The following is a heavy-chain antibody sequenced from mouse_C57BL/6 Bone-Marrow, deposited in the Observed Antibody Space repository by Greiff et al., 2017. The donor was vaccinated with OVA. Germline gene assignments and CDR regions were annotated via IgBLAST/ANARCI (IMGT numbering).Heavy chain of an antibody. Sequence: EVHLGGSGGGLLKPGGSLKRPCAAPGFTFSDYGLHWGRQAPEKGLGWIAYISSGSSTIYYADTVKGRFTSSRDNAKNTRFLQMTSLRSEDTAMDFCAHYYYGSRPMDYWGQGTSVTVSS. V-gene: IGHV5-17*01. D-gene: IGHD1-1*01. J-gene: IGHJ4*01. CDR3: AHYYYGSRPMDY. CDR2: ISSGSSTI. CDR1: GFTFSDYG.